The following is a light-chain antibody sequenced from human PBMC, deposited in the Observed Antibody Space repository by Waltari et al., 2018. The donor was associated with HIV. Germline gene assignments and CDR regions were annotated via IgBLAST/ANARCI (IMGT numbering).Light chain of an antibody. CDR1: SSYVGNNL. Sequence: SVLTQPTSVSAALGQLVSISCSGFSSYVGNNLVSCYQEIPGTAPKLLIYDNNKRPSGIPDRFSGSKSATSATLVITGLQTGDEADYFCGTWDDSLNVVVFGGGTKVTV. J-gene: IGLJ2*01. CDR3: GTWDDSLNVVV. CDR2: DNN. V-gene: IGLV1-51*01.